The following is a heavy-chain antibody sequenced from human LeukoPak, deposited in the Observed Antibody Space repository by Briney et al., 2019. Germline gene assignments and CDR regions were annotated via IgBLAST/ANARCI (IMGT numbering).Heavy chain of an antibody. CDR3: ARGVSRSGWYKANYYYYGMDV. CDR1: GGTFSSYA. V-gene: IGHV1-69*13. CDR2: IIPIFGTA. J-gene: IGHJ6*02. Sequence: SVKVSCKASGGTFSSYAISWVRQAPGQGLEWMGGIIPIFGTANYAQKFQGRVTITADESTSTAYMELSSPRSEDTAVYYCARGVSRSGWYKANYYYYGMDVWGQGTTVTVSS. D-gene: IGHD6-19*01.